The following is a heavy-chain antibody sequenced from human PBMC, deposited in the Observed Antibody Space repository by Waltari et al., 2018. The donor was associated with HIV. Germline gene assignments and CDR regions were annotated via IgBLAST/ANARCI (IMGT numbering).Heavy chain of an antibody. CDR3: ARDVQGYCAGERCFYGMDV. V-gene: IGHV3-33*01. CDR1: GFTVRNYG. D-gene: IGHD2-8*02. Sequence: QVQLVESGGGVVQPGRSLRLSCAASGFTVRNYGMHWVRQAPGKGLGWVAVVWQEGSNKYYGDSVKGRFTIFRDNSKNTLELQMNSLRAEDTAVYYCARDVQGYCAGERCFYGMDVWGQGTTVTVSS. J-gene: IGHJ6*02. CDR2: VWQEGSNK.